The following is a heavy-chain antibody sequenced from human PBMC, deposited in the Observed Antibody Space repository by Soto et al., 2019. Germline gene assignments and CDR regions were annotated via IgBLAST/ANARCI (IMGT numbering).Heavy chain of an antibody. J-gene: IGHJ5*02. CDR2: IYYSGST. V-gene: IGHV4-31*03. CDR3: ARSPPGNHNWFDP. CDR1: GGSISSGGYY. Sequence: SETLSLTCTVSGGSISSGGYYWSWIRQHPGKGLEWIGYIYYSGSTYYNPSLKSRVTISVDTSKNQFSLKLSSVTAADTAVYYCARSPPGNHNWFDPWGQGTLVTAPQ. D-gene: IGHD4-4*01.